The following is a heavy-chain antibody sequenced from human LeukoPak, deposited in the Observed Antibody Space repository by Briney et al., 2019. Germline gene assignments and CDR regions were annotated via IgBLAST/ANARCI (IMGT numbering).Heavy chain of an antibody. D-gene: IGHD7-27*01. J-gene: IGHJ4*02. CDR1: GFTFSTYE. V-gene: IGHV3-48*03. CDR2: ISSSGRTT. Sequence: PGGSLRLSCAASGFTFSTYEMSWVRQNPGKGLEWVAYISSSGRTTYYADSVKGRFTISRDDAKNSLYLQTNSLTAEDTAVYYCAGRAELGRGFDYWGQGTLVTVSS. CDR3: AGRAELGRGFDY.